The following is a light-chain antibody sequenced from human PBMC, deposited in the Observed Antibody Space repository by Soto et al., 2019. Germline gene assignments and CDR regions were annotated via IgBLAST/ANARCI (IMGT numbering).Light chain of an antibody. CDR3: QQTYRTPLT. CDR1: QYIGRY. J-gene: IGKJ4*01. V-gene: IGKV1-39*01. Sequence: DIRLTQSPSTLSASLGDRVTITCRAGQYIGRYLNWYQQKPGKAPKLLIYAAPSLHSGVPSRFSGSGYGTDFNLTISSLQTEDFATYSCQQTYRTPLTFGGGTKVDIK. CDR2: AAP.